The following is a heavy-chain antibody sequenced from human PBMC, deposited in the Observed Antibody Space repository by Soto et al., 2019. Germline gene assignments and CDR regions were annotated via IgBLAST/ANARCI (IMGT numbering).Heavy chain of an antibody. J-gene: IGHJ5*02. Sequence: QVQLQQWGAGLLKPSETLSLTCAVYGGSFSGYYRSWIRQPPGKGLEWIGEINHSGSTNYNPSLKSRVTISVDTSKNQFSLKLSSVTAADTAVYYCARPYDFWSGRGFDPWGQGTLVTVSS. CDR1: GGSFSGYY. D-gene: IGHD3-3*01. CDR3: ARPYDFWSGRGFDP. V-gene: IGHV4-34*01. CDR2: INHSGST.